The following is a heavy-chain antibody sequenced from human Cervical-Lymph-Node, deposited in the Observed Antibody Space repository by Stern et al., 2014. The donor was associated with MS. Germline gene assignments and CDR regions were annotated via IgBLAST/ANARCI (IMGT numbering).Heavy chain of an antibody. D-gene: IGHD4-23*01. CDR3: ATLAGGRFDY. CDR1: ASSFIYG. J-gene: IGHJ4*02. Sequence: QVQLVQSGTEVKNPGASVKVSCQPSASSFIYGISWVRQAPGQGLEWVGWISTYNGNTDYAQDLQDRVTMPRDTSTRTIYMVLRSLRSDDTAMYYCATLAGGRFDYWGQGTLVTVSS. V-gene: IGHV1-18*04. CDR2: ISTYNGNT.